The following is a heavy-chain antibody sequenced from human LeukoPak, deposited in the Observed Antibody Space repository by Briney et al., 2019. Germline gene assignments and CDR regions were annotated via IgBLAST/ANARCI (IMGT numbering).Heavy chain of an antibody. CDR3: ARGVYYDSRRFDP. CDR1: GGSISSSSYY. D-gene: IGHD3-22*01. Sequence: SETLSLTCTVSGGSISSSSYYWGWIRQPPGKGLEWIGSIYYSGSTYYNPSLKSRVTISVDTSKNQFSLKLSSVTAADTAVYYCARGVYYDSRRFDPWGQGTLVTVSS. V-gene: IGHV4-39*07. CDR2: IYYSGST. J-gene: IGHJ5*02.